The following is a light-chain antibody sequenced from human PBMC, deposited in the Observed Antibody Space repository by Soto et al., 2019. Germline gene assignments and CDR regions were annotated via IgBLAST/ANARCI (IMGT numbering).Light chain of an antibody. J-gene: IGLJ1*01. Sequence: SYELTQPPSVSVAPGQTATISCGENNIDSRTVHWYQQKPGQAPLLVVYDNSFRPSGIPNRFSGSNSGNPATLTISRVEAGDEADYYCQVWDNVDDHIYVFGTGTKVTVL. CDR1: NIDSRT. V-gene: IGLV3-21*02. CDR2: DNS. CDR3: QVWDNVDDHIYV.